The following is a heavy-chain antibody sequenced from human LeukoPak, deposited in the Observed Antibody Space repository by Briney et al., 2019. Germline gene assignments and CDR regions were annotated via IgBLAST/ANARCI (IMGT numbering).Heavy chain of an antibody. CDR1: GGSISSGDYY. V-gene: IGHV4-61*08. Sequence: SETLSLTCTVSGGSISSGDYYWSWIRQPPGTGLEWIGYIYYSGSTNYNPSLKSRVTISVDTSKNQFSLKLSSVTAADTAVYYCARSTARGSYFPFDPWGQGTLVTVSS. D-gene: IGHD1-26*01. CDR3: ARSTARGSYFPFDP. CDR2: IYYSGST. J-gene: IGHJ5*02.